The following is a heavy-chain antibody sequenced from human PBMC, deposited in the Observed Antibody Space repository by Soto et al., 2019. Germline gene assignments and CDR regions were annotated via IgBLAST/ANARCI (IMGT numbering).Heavy chain of an antibody. Sequence: QITLKESGPTLVKPTQTLTLTCTFSGFSLSTSGVGVGWIRQPPGKALEWLALIYWNDDKRYSPSLKSRLTNTKDTSKNQVALTMTNMDPVDTATYYCVHSSPLPDDEHSYDYADWYFDLWGRGTLVTVSS. J-gene: IGHJ2*01. CDR1: GFSLSTSGVG. D-gene: IGHD3-16*01. CDR2: IYWNDDK. V-gene: IGHV2-5*01. CDR3: VHSSPLPDDEHSYDYADWYFDL.